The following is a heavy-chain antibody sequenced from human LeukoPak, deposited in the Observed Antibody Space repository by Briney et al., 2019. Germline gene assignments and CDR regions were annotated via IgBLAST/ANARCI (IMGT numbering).Heavy chain of an antibody. CDR1: GFTFTTYA. CDR2: ISGSGGST. Sequence: PGGSLRLSCAASGFTFTTYAMSWVRQAPGKGLEWVSAISGSGGSTYYADSVKGRFTISRDNAKNSLYLQMNSLRAEDTAVYYCARAAQRSWELLKYGMDVWGQGTTVTVSS. CDR3: ARAAQRSWELLKYGMDV. J-gene: IGHJ6*02. V-gene: IGHV3-23*01. D-gene: IGHD1-26*01.